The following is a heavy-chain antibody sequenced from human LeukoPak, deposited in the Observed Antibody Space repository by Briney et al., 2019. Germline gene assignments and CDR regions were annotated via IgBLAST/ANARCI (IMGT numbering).Heavy chain of an antibody. D-gene: IGHD3-10*01. J-gene: IGHJ4*02. V-gene: IGHV3-66*01. CDR3: ARGTVTMVDY. CDR2: IYSGGST. Sequence: GGSLRLSCAASGFTVSSNYMSWVRQAPGGGLEWVSVIYSGGSTYYADSAKGRFTISRDNSKNTLFLQMNSLRAGDTAVYYCARGTVTMVDYWGQGTLVTVSS. CDR1: GFTVSSNY.